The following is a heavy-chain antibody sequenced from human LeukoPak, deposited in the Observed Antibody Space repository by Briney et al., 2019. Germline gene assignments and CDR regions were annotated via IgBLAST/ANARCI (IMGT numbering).Heavy chain of an antibody. V-gene: IGHV1-2*02. J-gene: IGHJ4*02. D-gene: IGHD5-24*01. CDR2: INPNSGGT. Sequence: ASLKVSCKASGYTFTGYYMHWVRQAPGQGLEWMGWINPNSGGTNYAQKFQGRVTMTRDTSISTAYMELSRLRSDDTAVYYCAREGVEMATIPGYWGQGTLVTVSS. CDR3: AREGVEMATIPGY. CDR1: GYTFTGYY.